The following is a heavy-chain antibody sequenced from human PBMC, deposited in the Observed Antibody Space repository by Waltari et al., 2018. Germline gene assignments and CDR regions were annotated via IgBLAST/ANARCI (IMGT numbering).Heavy chain of an antibody. CDR1: GYTFTSYY. CDR2: INPSGGST. Sequence: QVQLVQSGAEVKKPGASVKVSCKASGYTFTSYYMHWVRQAPGQGLEWMGIINPSGGSTSYAQKFQGRVTMTRDTSTSTVYMELSSLRSEDTAVYYCARDLGVQWLRSPDAFDIWGQGTMVTVSS. D-gene: IGHD5-12*01. J-gene: IGHJ3*02. CDR3: ARDLGVQWLRSPDAFDI. V-gene: IGHV1-46*01.